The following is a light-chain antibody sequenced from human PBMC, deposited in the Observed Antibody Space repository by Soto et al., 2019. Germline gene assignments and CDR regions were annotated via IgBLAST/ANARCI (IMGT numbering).Light chain of an antibody. Sequence: DIQMTQSPSTLSASAGDRVTITCRASQSISKWLAWHQQKPGKAPKLLIYEASTLESGVPSRFSSSGSGTEFTLTISSLQSDDFATYFCQQYDTYPLTFGGGTKVESK. J-gene: IGKJ4*01. CDR3: QQYDTYPLT. CDR1: QSISKW. CDR2: EAS. V-gene: IGKV1-5*03.